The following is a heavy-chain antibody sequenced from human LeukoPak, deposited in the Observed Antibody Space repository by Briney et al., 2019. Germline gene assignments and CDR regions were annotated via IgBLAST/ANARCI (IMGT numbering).Heavy chain of an antibody. CDR1: GFTFSSYG. CDR3: AKDLTPDSSGYYYQEDAFDI. V-gene: IGHV3-30*02. J-gene: IGHJ3*02. Sequence: GGSLRLSCAASGFTFSSYGMHWVRQAPGKGLEWVAFIRYDGSNKKYSDSVKGRFTVSRDTSKNTLYLQMNSLRAEDTAVYYCAKDLTPDSSGYYYQEDAFDIWGQGTMVTVSS. D-gene: IGHD3-22*01. CDR2: IRYDGSNK.